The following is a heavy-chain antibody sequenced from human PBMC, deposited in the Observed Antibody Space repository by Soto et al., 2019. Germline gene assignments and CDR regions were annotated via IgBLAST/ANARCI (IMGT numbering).Heavy chain of an antibody. D-gene: IGHD1-26*01. CDR3: ARDVVRGSYFRFDT. Sequence: PSETLSLTCTVSGGSISSGDYYWSWIRQPPGKGLEWIGYIYYSGSTYYNPSLKSRVTISVDTSKDQFSLKLSSVTAADTTVYYCARDVVRGSYFRFDTWGQGTLVTVSS. J-gene: IGHJ5*02. V-gene: IGHV4-30-4*01. CDR1: GGSISSGDYY. CDR2: IYYSGST.